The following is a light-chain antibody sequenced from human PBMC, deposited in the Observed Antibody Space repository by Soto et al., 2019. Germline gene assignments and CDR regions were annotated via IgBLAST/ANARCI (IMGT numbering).Light chain of an antibody. CDR1: QSISSY. CDR3: QHSYSTPVT. J-gene: IGKJ2*01. Sequence: DIQMTQSPSSLSASVGDSVTITCRASQSISSYLNWYHQKPGKAPKLLIYAPSSLQSGVPSRFSGSGSGTDFTLTISSLQPEDFATYYCQHSYSTPVTFGQGTKLEIK. CDR2: APS. V-gene: IGKV1-39*01.